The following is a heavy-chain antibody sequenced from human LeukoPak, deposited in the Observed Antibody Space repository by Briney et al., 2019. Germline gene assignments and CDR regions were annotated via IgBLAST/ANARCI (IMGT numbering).Heavy chain of an antibody. CDR1: GGSISSYY. Sequence: SETLSLTCTVSGGSISSYYWSWIRQPPGKGLEWIGYIYYSGSTNYSPSLKSRVTISVDTSKNQFSLKLSSVTAADTAVYYCARHDYGDWFDPWGQGTLVTVSS. J-gene: IGHJ5*02. CDR2: IYYSGST. D-gene: IGHD4-17*01. CDR3: ARHDYGDWFDP. V-gene: IGHV4-59*01.